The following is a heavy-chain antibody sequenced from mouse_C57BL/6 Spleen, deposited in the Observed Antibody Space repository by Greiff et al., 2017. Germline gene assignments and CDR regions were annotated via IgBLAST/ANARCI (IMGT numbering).Heavy chain of an antibody. Sequence: VQLQESDAELVKPGASVKISCKVSGYTFTDHTIHWMKQRPEQGLEWIGYIYPRDGSTKYNEKFKGKATLTADKSSSTAYMQLNSLTSEDSAVXFCARKGDYDGDFDYWGQGTTLTVSS. V-gene: IGHV1-78*01. CDR1: GYTFTDHT. J-gene: IGHJ2*01. CDR3: ARKGDYDGDFDY. CDR2: IYPRDGST. D-gene: IGHD2-4*01.